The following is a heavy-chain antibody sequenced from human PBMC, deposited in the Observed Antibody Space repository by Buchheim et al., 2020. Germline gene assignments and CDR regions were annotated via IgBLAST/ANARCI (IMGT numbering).Heavy chain of an antibody. J-gene: IGHJ4*02. D-gene: IGHD3-10*01. V-gene: IGHV1-2*04. Sequence: QVQLVQSGAEVKKPGASVKVSCKASGYTFTGYYMHWVRQAPGQGLEWMGWINPNSGGTNYAQKFQGWVPMTRDPSISTAYMELSRLRSDDTAVYYCARVFGSGREGPYYFDYWGQGTL. CDR2: INPNSGGT. CDR3: ARVFGSGREGPYYFDY. CDR1: GYTFTGYY.